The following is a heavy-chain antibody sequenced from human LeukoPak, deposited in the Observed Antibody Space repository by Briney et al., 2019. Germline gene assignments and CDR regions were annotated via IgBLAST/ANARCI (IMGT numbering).Heavy chain of an antibody. J-gene: IGHJ5*02. CDR1: GFTFSSYA. V-gene: IGHV3-23*01. CDR3: AKDPGSGWFRRENWFDP. D-gene: IGHD6-19*01. CDR2: ISGSGGGT. Sequence: GGSLRLSCAASGFTFSSYAMSWVRQAPGKGLEWVSAISGSGGGTYYADSVKGRFTISRDNSKNTLYLQMNSLRAEDTAVYYCAKDPGSGWFRRENWFDPWGQGTLVTVSS.